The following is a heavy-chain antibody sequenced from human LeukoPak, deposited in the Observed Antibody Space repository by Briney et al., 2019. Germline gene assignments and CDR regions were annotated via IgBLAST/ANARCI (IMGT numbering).Heavy chain of an antibody. CDR1: GFNFSTYT. Sequence: PGGSLRLSCTASGFNFSTYTMNWVRQAPGKGLEWIGSIYYSGSTYYNPSLKSRVTISVDTSKNQFSLKLSSVTAADTAVYYCARAGITVAGTGRLTDVWGQGTTVTVSS. D-gene: IGHD6-19*01. V-gene: IGHV4-59*05. J-gene: IGHJ6*02. CDR3: ARAGITVAGTGRLTDV. CDR2: IYYSGST.